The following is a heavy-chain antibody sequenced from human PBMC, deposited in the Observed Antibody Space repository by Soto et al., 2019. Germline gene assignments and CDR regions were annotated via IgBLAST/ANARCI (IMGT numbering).Heavy chain of an antibody. CDR2: ISAYNGNT. Sequence: QVQLVQSGAEVKKPGASVKVSCKASGYTFTSYGISWVRQAPGQGLEWMGWISAYNGNTNYAQKLQGRVTMTTDTSTSTAYMERRSLRSDDTAVYYCARDGVATIWAFDYYYYGMDVWGQGTTVTVSS. V-gene: IGHV1-18*01. CDR1: GYTFTSYG. J-gene: IGHJ6*02. D-gene: IGHD5-12*01. CDR3: ARDGVATIWAFDYYYYGMDV.